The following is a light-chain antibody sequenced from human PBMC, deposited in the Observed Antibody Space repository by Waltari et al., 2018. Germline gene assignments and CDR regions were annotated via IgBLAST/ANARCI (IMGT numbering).Light chain of an antibody. J-gene: IGKJ2*01. CDR2: GAS. CDR1: HSVSSN. V-gene: IGKV3-15*01. Sequence: EIVMTQSPATLSVSPGERATLSCRASHSVSSNLAWYKQKPGQAPRLLIYGASTRATGIPARFSGSGSGTEFTLTISSLQSEDFAVYYCQQYNNWPRGTFGQGTKLEIK. CDR3: QQYNNWPRGT.